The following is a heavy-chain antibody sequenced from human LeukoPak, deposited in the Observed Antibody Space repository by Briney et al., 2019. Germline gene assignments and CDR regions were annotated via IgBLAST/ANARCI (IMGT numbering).Heavy chain of an antibody. J-gene: IGHJ4*02. CDR3: ARDIYCTNTVCYFDS. Sequence: GGSLRLSCAASGFTFSSYSMNWVRQAPGKGLEWVSSISSSSSYIYYADSVKGRFTISRDNAENSLHLQMNSLRAEDTAVYYCARDIYCTNTVCYFDSWGQGTLVTVSS. V-gene: IGHV3-21*01. CDR2: ISSSSSYI. CDR1: GFTFSSYS. D-gene: IGHD2-8*01.